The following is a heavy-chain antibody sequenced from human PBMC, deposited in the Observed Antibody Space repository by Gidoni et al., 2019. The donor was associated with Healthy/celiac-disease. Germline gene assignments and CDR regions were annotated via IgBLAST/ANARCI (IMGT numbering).Heavy chain of an antibody. V-gene: IGHV3-7*01. CDR2: IKPDGSEK. CDR3: ARGGDS. J-gene: IGHJ4*02. CDR1: GFTFSSCW. Sequence: EVQLVESGGGLVQPGWSLRLSCAASGFTFSSCWMNWVRQAPGTGLEWVANIKPDGSEKYYVDSVRGRFTISRDNAKNSLYLQMNSLRVEDTAVYYCARGGDSWGQGTLVTVSS.